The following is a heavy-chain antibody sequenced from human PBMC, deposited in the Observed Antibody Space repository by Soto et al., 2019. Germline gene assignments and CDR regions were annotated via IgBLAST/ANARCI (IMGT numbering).Heavy chain of an antibody. V-gene: IGHV3-30*18. D-gene: IGHD2-21*02. CDR2: ISYDGSNK. CDR1: GFTFSSYG. Sequence: QVQLVESGGGVVQPGRSLRLSCAASGFTFSSYGMHWVSQSPGKGLEWVAVISYDGSNKYYADSVKGRFTISRDNSKNTLYMQMNSLRAEDTAVYYCAKDRPRYCGGDCYSGGFDYWGQGTLVTVSS. CDR3: AKDRPRYCGGDCYSGGFDY. J-gene: IGHJ4*02.